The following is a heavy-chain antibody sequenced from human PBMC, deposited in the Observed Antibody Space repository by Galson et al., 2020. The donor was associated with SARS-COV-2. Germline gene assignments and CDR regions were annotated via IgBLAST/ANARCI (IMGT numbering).Heavy chain of an antibody. D-gene: IGHD3-22*01. J-gene: IGHJ3*02. V-gene: IGHV4-59*01. Sequence: SETLSLTCTVSGGSISSYSWNWIRPLPGKGLERTGNIYNSGSTHYNPSLKRRVTISVDTSKNQFSLKLSSVTAADTAVYYCARGLYYYDSSGSARLDAFDIWGQGTMVTVSS. CDR1: GGSISSYS. CDR2: IYNSGST. CDR3: ARGLYYYDSSGSARLDAFDI.